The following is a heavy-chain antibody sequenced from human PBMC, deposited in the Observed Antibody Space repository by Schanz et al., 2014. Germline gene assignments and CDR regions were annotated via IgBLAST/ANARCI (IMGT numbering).Heavy chain of an antibody. V-gene: IGHV1-2*06. J-gene: IGHJ4*02. Sequence: QVQLVQSGTEVKKPGASVKVSCKASGYTFTAYYMHWVRQAPGQGLEWMGRINPDSGGTNYAQKFQGRVTMTRDTSISTAYMELSRLRSDDTAVYFCARVLRGYNGVSFDSWGQGTLVTVSS. CDR1: GYTFTAYY. CDR2: INPDSGGT. CDR3: ARVLRGYNGVSFDS. D-gene: IGHD5-12*01.